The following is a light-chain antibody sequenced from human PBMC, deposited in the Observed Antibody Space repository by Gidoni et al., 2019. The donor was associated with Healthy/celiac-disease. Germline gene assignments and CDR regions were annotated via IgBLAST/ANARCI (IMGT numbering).Light chain of an antibody. CDR2: GAS. CDR3: QQSNNWPPYT. CDR1: QSVSSN. V-gene: IGKV3-15*01. Sequence: ELVMTQSPATLSVSPGERATLSCRASQSVSSNLAWYQQKPGQAPRLLIYGASTRATGIPARFSGSGSGTEFTLTISSLQSEDFAVYYCQQSNNWPPYTFGQGTKLKIK. J-gene: IGKJ2*01.